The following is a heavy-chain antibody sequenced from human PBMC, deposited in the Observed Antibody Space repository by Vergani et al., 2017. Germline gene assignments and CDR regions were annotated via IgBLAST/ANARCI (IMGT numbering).Heavy chain of an antibody. J-gene: IGHJ5*02. Sequence: QVQLVQSGAEVKKPGSSVKVSCKASGGTFSSYAISWVRQAPGQGLEWMGGIIPIFGTANYAQKFQGRVTITADESTSTAYMELSSLRSEDTAVSYCARLTQPYSSGWPWFDPWGQGTLVTVSS. CDR1: GGTFSSYA. V-gene: IGHV1-69*01. CDR3: ARLTQPYSSGWPWFDP. CDR2: IIPIFGTA. D-gene: IGHD6-19*01.